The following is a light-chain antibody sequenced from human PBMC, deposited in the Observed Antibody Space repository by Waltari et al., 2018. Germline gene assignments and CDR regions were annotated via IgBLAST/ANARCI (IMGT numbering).Light chain of an antibody. CDR1: SANTGAGYD. J-gene: IGLJ2*01. CDR3: QSYDSSLSGSV. CDR2: GNS. V-gene: IGLV1-40*01. Sequence: QSGLTQPPSVSGAPGPRVTIPCTGSSANTGAGYDVHWYQLLPGTAPKLLIYGNSNRPSGVPDRFSGSKSGTSASLAITGLQAEDEAGYYCQSYDSSLSGSVFGGGTKLTVL.